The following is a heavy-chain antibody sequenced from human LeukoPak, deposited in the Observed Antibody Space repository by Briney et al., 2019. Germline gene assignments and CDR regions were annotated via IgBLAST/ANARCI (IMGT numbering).Heavy chain of an antibody. CDR3: SRDNDSSADYNPIDY. CDR2: INPNSGGT. Sequence: ASVKVSCKASGYTFTGYYMQWVRQAPGQGLEWMGRINPNSGGTNYAQKFQGRVTMTRDTSISTAYMELSRLRSDDTAVDYCSRDNDSSADYNPIDYWGQGTLVTVSS. V-gene: IGHV1-2*06. CDR1: GYTFTGYY. D-gene: IGHD3-22*01. J-gene: IGHJ4*02.